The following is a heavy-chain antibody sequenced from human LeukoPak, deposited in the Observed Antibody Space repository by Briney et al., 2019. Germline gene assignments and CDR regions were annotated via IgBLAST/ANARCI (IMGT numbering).Heavy chain of an antibody. CDR2: ISYDGSNK. D-gene: IGHD5-18*01. CDR1: GFTFSSYA. CDR3: ARDGLLLKYSYAGY. V-gene: IGHV3-30*01. J-gene: IGHJ4*02. Sequence: PGGSLRLSCAASGFTFSSYAMHWVRQAPGKGLEWVAVISYDGSNKYYADSVKGRFTISRDNSKNTLYLQMNSLRAEDTAVYYCARDGLLLKYSYAGYWGQGTLVTVSS.